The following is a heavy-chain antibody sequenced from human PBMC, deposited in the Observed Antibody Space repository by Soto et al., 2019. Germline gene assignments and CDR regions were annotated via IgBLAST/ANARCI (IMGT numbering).Heavy chain of an antibody. Sequence: QVQLQESGPGLVKPSQTLSLTCTVSGGSISSGDYYWSWIRQHPGKGLEWVGYICYSGSTYYNPSLKSRFTISVNTSKTQFSLKLSSVTAADTAVYYCARWWSGSRQGFDPWGQGTLVTVSS. V-gene: IGHV4-31*03. CDR2: ICYSGST. J-gene: IGHJ5*02. D-gene: IGHD3-3*01. CDR1: GGSISSGDYY. CDR3: ARWWSGSRQGFDP.